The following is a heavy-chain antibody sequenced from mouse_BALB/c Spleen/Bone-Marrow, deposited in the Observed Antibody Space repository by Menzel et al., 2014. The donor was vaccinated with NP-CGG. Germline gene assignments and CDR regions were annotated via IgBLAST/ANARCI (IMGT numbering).Heavy chain of an antibody. J-gene: IGHJ2*01. CDR3: SYDYFDY. D-gene: IGHD1-1*01. Sequence: EVKLVESGPELVKPGASVKMSCKASGYTFTDYYMDWVKQSHGESFEWIGRVNPYNGGTSYNQKFKGKATLTVHKSSSTAYMGLNSLTSEDSAVYYCSYDYFDYWGQGTTLTVSS. V-gene: IGHV1-19*01. CDR1: GYTFTDYY. CDR2: VNPYNGGT.